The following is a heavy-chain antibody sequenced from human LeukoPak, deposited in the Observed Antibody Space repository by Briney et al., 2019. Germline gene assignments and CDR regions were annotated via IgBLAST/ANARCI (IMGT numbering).Heavy chain of an antibody. Sequence: GGSLRLSCAASGFTFSSYSMNWVRQAPGKGLEWVSSISSSSSYIYYADSVKGRFTISRDNAKNSLYLQMNSLRAEDTAVYYCARGIAAAGHFYYYGMDVWGQGTTVTVSS. J-gene: IGHJ6*02. CDR3: ARGIAAAGHFYYYGMDV. D-gene: IGHD6-13*01. V-gene: IGHV3-21*04. CDR1: GFTFSSYS. CDR2: ISSSSSYI.